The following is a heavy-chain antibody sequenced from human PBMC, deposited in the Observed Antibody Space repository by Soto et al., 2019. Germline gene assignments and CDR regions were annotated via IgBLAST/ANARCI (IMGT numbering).Heavy chain of an antibody. Sequence: QVQLVESGGGVVQPGRSLRLSCAASGFTFSSYAMHWVRQAPGKGLEWVAVISYDGSNKYYADSVKGRFTISRDNSKNPLYLQMNSLRAEDTAVYYCARDVGYCSGGSCYQNWYFDLWGRGTLVTVSS. CDR2: ISYDGSNK. CDR3: ARDVGYCSGGSCYQNWYFDL. V-gene: IGHV3-30-3*01. J-gene: IGHJ2*01. D-gene: IGHD2-15*01. CDR1: GFTFSSYA.